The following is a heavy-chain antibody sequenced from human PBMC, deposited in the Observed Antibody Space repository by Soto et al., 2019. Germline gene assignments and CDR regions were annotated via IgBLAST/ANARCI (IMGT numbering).Heavy chain of an antibody. Sequence: EVQLVESGGGLVQPGGSLRLSCAASGFTVSSNYMSWVRQAPGKGLEWVSVIYSGGSTYYADSVKGRFTISRDNSKNTLYLQMNSLRAEDTAVYYCVREFDSYYYYYMDVWGKGTTVTVSS. CDR2: IYSGGST. J-gene: IGHJ6*03. CDR3: VREFDSYYYYYMDV. V-gene: IGHV3-66*01. D-gene: IGHD3-9*01. CDR1: GFTVSSNY.